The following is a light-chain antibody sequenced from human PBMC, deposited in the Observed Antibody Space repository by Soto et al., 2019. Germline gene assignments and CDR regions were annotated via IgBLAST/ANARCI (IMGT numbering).Light chain of an antibody. Sequence: IQMTQSPSSLSASEGDRVTITCRASQSISSWLAWYQQKLGRAPRLLIYDASSLESGVPSRFSGSGYGTEFTLTISSLQPDDFATYYCQQYNTYSSLTFGGGTKVEIK. J-gene: IGKJ4*01. V-gene: IGKV1-5*01. CDR3: QQYNTYSSLT. CDR1: QSISSW. CDR2: DAS.